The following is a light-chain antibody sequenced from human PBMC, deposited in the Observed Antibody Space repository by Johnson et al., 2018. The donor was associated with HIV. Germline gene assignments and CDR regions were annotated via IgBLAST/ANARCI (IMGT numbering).Light chain of an antibody. Sequence: QFVLTQPPSVSAAPGQTVTISCSGSSSNVGSSFVSWYQQLPGTAPKLLIYEDNKRPSGIPDRFSGSKSCTSATLGITGLQPGDAADYYCGTWNLSLNIDDVCGTGTKVTVL. CDR3: GTWNLSLNIDDV. CDR1: SSNVGSSF. V-gene: IGLV1-51*02. CDR2: EDN. J-gene: IGLJ1*01.